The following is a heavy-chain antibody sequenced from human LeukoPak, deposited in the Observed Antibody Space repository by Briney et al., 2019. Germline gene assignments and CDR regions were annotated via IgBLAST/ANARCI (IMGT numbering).Heavy chain of an antibody. CDR1: GFTFSSYE. CDR2: ISSSGSTI. CDR3: ARRGSYYRVDN. V-gene: IGHV3-48*03. D-gene: IGHD1-26*01. Sequence: PGGSLRLSCAASGFTFSSYEMNWVRQAPGKGPDWVSYISSSGSTIYYADSVKGRFTISRDNAKNSLYLQMNSLRAEDTAVYYCARRGSYYRVDNWGQGTLVTVSS. J-gene: IGHJ4*02.